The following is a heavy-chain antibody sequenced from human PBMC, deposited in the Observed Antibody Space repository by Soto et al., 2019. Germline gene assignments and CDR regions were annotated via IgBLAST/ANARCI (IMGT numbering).Heavy chain of an antibody. D-gene: IGHD2-2*03. V-gene: IGHV4-39*01. Sequence: SETLSLTCTVFGGSISSTGYYWGWIRQPPGKGLEWIGSIYYSGSTSYNPSLQSRVTMSVDTSKNQLSLKVSSVTAADTALYFFGTLHWIWPNRVPLDPLGQGTL. J-gene: IGHJ5*02. CDR1: GGSISSTGYY. CDR2: IYYSGST. CDR3: GTLHWIWPNRVPLDP.